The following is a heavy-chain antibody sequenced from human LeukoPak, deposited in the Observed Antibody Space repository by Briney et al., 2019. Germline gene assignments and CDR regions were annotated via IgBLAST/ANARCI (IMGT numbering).Heavy chain of an antibody. CDR1: GGSISSSSYY. CDR2: ICYSGST. Sequence: SETLSLTCTVSGGSISSSSYYWGWIRQPPGKGLEWIGSICYSGSTYYNPSLKSRVTISVDTSKNQFSLKLSSVTAADTAVYYCARIRGWHSSGWYVFDYWGQGTLVTVSS. V-gene: IGHV4-39*01. D-gene: IGHD6-19*01. J-gene: IGHJ4*02. CDR3: ARIRGWHSSGWYVFDY.